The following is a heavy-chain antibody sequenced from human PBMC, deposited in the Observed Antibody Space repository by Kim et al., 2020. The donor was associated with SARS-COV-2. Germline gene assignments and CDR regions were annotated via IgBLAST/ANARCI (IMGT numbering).Heavy chain of an antibody. D-gene: IGHD2-2*02. J-gene: IGHJ4*02. Sequence: KGRFTISRDNSKNTLYLQMTSLRAEDTAVYYCAKDPGYCSSTSCYNFDYWGQGTLVTVSS. CDR3: AKDPGYCSSTSCYNFDY. V-gene: IGHV3-23*01.